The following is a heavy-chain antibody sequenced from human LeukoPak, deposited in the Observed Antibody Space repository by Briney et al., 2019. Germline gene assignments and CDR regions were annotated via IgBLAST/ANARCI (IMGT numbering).Heavy chain of an antibody. CDR3: ARQRADYFYHYMDV. CDR1: GGSIDSSSYY. Sequence: SETLSLTCTVSGGSIDSSSYYWHWIRQPPGKGLEWLGNIYYSGTTFYTSSLKSRVTISTDMSKNQFSLRLTSVTAADTAVYYRARQRADYFYHYMDVWGKGTTVIVSS. V-gene: IGHV4-39*01. J-gene: IGHJ6*03. CDR2: IYYSGTT.